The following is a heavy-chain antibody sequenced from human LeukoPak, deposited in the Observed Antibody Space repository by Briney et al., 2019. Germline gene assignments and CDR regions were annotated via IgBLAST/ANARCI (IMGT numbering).Heavy chain of an antibody. CDR3: ARHASEYSSSSWLDP. D-gene: IGHD6-6*01. J-gene: IGHJ5*02. V-gene: IGHV5-51*01. Sequence: GESLKISCKGSGYSFTTYWIVWVRQMPGKGLEWMGIIYPGDSDTRYSPPFQGQVTISADKSINTAYLQWSSLKASDTATYYCARHASEYSSSSWLDPWGQGTLVTVSS. CDR2: IYPGDSDT. CDR1: GYSFTTYW.